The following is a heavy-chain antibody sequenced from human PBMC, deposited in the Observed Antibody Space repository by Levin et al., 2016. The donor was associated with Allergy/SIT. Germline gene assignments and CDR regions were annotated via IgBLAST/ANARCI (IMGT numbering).Heavy chain of an antibody. CDR2: IGGSGGRS. Sequence: GGSLRLSCVGSGFLFSSYWMTWVRQAPGKGLECVSGIGGSGGRSYYADSVKGRFTISRDISKNTLYLQMNSLRAEDTAVYYCAPDSSGDFPNWFDPWGQGTLVTVSS. V-gene: IGHV3-23*01. D-gene: IGHD3-22*01. CDR1: GFLFSSYW. CDR3: APDSSGDFPNWFDP. J-gene: IGHJ5*02.